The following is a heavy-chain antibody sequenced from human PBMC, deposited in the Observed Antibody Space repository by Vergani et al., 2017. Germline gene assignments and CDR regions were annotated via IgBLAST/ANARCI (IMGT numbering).Heavy chain of an antibody. CDR1: GFTFSSYG. V-gene: IGHV3-30*02. J-gene: IGHJ6*03. CDR2: IRYDGSNK. CDR3: AKGGEYSGYDPYYYMDV. D-gene: IGHD5-12*01. Sequence: QVQLVESGGGVVQPGGSLRLSCAASGFTFSSYGMHWVRQAPGKGLEWVAFIRYDGSNKYYADSVKGRFTISRDNSKNTLYLQMNSLRAEDTAVYYCAKGGEYSGYDPYYYMDVWGKGTTVTVSS.